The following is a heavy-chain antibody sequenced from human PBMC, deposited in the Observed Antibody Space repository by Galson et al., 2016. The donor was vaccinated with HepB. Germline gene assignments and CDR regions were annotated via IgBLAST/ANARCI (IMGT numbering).Heavy chain of an antibody. Sequence: SVKVSCKGSGYSFTNYQINWVRQATGQGPEWQGWMNPNSGNTLYAQKFWGRVTMTSDTSISTAYMELSSLTSEDTATYYCARGVVCYGDRCTYTGMDVWGQGTTGTVSS. CDR2: MNPNSGNT. V-gene: IGHV1-8*02. CDR1: GYSFTNYQ. D-gene: IGHD2-21*02. J-gene: IGHJ6*02. CDR3: ARGVVCYGDRCTYTGMDV.